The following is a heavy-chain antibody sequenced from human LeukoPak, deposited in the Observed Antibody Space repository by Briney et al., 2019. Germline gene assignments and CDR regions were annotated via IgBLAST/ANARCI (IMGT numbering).Heavy chain of an antibody. CDR2: IHYSGST. V-gene: IGHV4-30-4*01. J-gene: IGHJ4*02. D-gene: IGHD2/OR15-2a*01. CDR3: ARGEPLYGN. CDR1: GGSFSSGDNY. Sequence: SETLSLTCTVSGGSFSSGDNYCSWIRQPPGKGLEWIGYIHYSGSTFYNPSLKSRVTMSVDTSKNQFSLKLNSVTAADTAVYYCARGEPLYGNWGQGTLVTVSS.